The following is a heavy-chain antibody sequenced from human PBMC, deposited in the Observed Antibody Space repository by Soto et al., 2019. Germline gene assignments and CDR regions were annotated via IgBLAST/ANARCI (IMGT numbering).Heavy chain of an antibody. J-gene: IGHJ5*02. CDR1: GYTFIGYY. Sequence: QVQLVQSGAEVKKPGASGKVSCKASGYTFIGYYIHWVRQAPGQGLEWMGRINPRSGDTTYAQKFQGRLTMTRDTSISTAYMELSSLRSDDTAVYYCGRDGVGATPLGWFDPWGQGSLVTVSS. V-gene: IGHV1-2*06. CDR2: INPRSGDT. CDR3: GRDGVGATPLGWFDP. D-gene: IGHD1-26*01.